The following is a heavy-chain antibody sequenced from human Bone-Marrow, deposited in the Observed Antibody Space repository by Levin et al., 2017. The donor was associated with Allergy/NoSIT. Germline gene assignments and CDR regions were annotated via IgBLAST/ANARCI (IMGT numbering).Heavy chain of an antibody. J-gene: IGHJ6*02. CDR2: ISWNSGSI. CDR1: GFTFDDHA. Sequence: GGSLRLSCAASGFTFDDHAMHWVRQPPGKGLEWVSGISWNSGSIGYADSVKGRFTMSRDNAKNSLYLQMNSLRPEDTALYYCVKDIGGGITFGGVIVLYGMDVWGQGTTVTVSS. CDR3: VKDIGGGITFGGVIVLYGMDV. D-gene: IGHD3-16*02. V-gene: IGHV3-9*01.